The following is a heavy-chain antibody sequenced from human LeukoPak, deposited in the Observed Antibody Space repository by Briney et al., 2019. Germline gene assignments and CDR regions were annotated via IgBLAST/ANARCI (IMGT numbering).Heavy chain of an antibody. CDR2: MNPNSGNT. V-gene: IGHV1-8*01. D-gene: IGHD6-6*01. J-gene: IGHJ5*02. Sequence: ASVKVSCKASGYTFTSYDINWVRQATGQGLEWMGWMNPNSGNTGYAQKFQGRVTMTRNTSTSTAYMELSSLRSEDTAVYYCARDRESSSSVWFDPWGQGTLVTVSS. CDR3: ARDRESSSSVWFDP. CDR1: GYTFTSYD.